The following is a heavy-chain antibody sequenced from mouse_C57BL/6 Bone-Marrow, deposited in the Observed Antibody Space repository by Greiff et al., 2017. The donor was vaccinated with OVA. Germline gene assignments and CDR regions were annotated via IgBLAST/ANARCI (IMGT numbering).Heavy chain of an antibody. CDR1: GYTFTEYT. J-gene: IGHJ2*01. V-gene: IGHV1-62-2*01. CDR3: SSDEEDYYYGSSPGYYED. Sequence: QVQLQQSGAELVKPGASVKLSCKASGYTFTEYTIHWVKQRPGQGLEWIGCFYPGSGGIKYNEKFKGKATLTVDKSSSPAYMELSSLTSEDSEVYFCSSDEEDYYYGSSPGYYEDWGQGTTLTVAS. CDR2: FYPGSGGI. D-gene: IGHD1-1*01.